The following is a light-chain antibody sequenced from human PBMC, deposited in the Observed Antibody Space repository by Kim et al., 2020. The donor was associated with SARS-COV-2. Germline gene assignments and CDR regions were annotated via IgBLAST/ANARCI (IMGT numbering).Light chain of an antibody. Sequence: GEKVTISCSGSTSNIGKNFVSWYQQVPGTAPKVLIYDNLKRPSGIPVRFSGSKSGTSATLDITGLQTGDEADYYCGAWDNSVSAVLFGGGTQLTVL. CDR2: DNL. CDR3: GAWDNSVSAVL. V-gene: IGLV1-51*01. J-gene: IGLJ2*01. CDR1: TSNIGKNF.